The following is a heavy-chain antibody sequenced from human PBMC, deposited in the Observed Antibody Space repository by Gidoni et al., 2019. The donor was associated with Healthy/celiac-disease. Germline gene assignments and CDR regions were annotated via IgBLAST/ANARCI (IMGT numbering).Heavy chain of an antibody. CDR1: GFTFSSDS. V-gene: IGHV3-48*01. J-gene: IGHJ4*02. CDR2: ISSSSSTI. Sequence: TASGFTFSSDSMNWVRQAPGKGLDWVSYISSSSSTISYADSGKGRLTISRDNAKNSLYLQMNSLRAEDTAVYYCARDGGIAVAGRGGFDYWGQGTLVTVSS. CDR3: ARDGGIAVAGRGGFDY. D-gene: IGHD6-19*01.